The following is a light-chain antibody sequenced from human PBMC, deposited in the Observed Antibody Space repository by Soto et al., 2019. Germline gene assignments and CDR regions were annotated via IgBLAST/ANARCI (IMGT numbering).Light chain of an antibody. V-gene: IGLV2-11*01. CDR2: DVD. J-gene: IGLJ2*01. Sequence: QSALTQPRSVSGSPGQSVAISCTGISNYIGPYNYVSWYQQHPGKAPKLIIYDVDKRPSGVPYRFSGSKSGDTASLTISGLQPDDEADYYCCSYADTYVELGGGTK. CDR3: CSYADTYVE. CDR1: SNYIGPYNY.